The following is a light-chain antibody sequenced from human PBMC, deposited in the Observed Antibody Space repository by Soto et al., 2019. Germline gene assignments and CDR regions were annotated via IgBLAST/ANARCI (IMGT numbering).Light chain of an antibody. V-gene: IGLV2-14*01. CDR2: EVD. Sequence: LTQPASVSGSLGQSITISCTGTSSDVGGYNYVSWYQQHPGKVPKLIIYEVDNRPSGVSNRFSGSKSANTASLTISGLQADDEADYYCSSFTSSSNQVFGGGTQLTVL. J-gene: IGLJ3*02. CDR1: SSDVGGYNY. CDR3: SSFTSSSNQV.